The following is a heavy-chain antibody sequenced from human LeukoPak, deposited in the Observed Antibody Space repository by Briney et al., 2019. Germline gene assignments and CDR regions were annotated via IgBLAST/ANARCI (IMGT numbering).Heavy chain of an antibody. CDR1: GFTFSSYS. D-gene: IGHD5-24*01. Sequence: PGGSLRLSCAASGFTFSSYSMNWVRQAPGKGLEWVSYISSSSTGIYYADSVKGRFTISRDNAKNTLYLQMNSLRAEDTAVYYCARGFSYNHFDYWGQGTLVTVSS. V-gene: IGHV3-48*04. CDR3: ARGFSYNHFDY. CDR2: ISSSSTGI. J-gene: IGHJ4*02.